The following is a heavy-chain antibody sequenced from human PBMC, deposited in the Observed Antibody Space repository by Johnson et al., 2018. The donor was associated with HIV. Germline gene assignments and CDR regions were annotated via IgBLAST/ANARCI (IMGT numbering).Heavy chain of an antibody. CDR2: IKQVGSEK. D-gene: IGHD3-22*01. J-gene: IGHJ3*02. CDR1: GFTFTSSW. V-gene: IGHV3-7*01. Sequence: VQLVESGGGLVQPGGSLTLSCAASGFTFTSSWMSWVRPAPGKGLEWVANIKQVGSEKYYLDSVKGRFTISRDNAKKSQYMQMNSLRAEDTAVYYCAKEYYYDSSGFPDAFDIWGKGTMVTVSS. CDR3: AKEYYYDSSGFPDAFDI.